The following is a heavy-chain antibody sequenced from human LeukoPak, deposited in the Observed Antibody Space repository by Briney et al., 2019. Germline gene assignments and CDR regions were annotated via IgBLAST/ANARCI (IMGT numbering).Heavy chain of an antibody. J-gene: IGHJ4*02. CDR1: GFTVSSNY. Sequence: PGGSLRLSCAASGFTVSSNYMSWVRQAPGKGLEWVSVIYSGGSTYYADSVKGRFTISRDNSKNTLYLRMNSLRAEDTAVYYRARDRGYYGIDYWGQGTLVTVSS. CDR3: ARDRGYYGIDY. D-gene: IGHD3-10*01. V-gene: IGHV3-53*01. CDR2: IYSGGST.